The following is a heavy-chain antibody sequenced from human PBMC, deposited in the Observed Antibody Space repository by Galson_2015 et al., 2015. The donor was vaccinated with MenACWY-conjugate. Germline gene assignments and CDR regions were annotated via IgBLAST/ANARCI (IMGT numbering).Heavy chain of an antibody. D-gene: IGHD6-13*01. V-gene: IGHV6-1*01. Sequence: CAISGDSVSNNSAAWTWIRQSPSRGLEWLGRTYYRSRWHNDYAVSVKSRITINPDTSRNQLSLQLSSVTPEDTAVYYCARGVTRTSGTINWYFDFWGRGTLVTVSS. CDR2: TYYRSRWHN. CDR3: ARGVTRTSGTINWYFDF. J-gene: IGHJ2*01. CDR1: GDSVSNNSAA.